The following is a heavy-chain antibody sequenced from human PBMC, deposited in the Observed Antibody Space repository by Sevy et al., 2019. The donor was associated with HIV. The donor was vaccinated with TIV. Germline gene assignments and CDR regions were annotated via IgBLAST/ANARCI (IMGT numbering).Heavy chain of an antibody. CDR3: AKTGIYDFWSGPYGMDV. CDR2: IRYDGSNK. D-gene: IGHD3-3*01. V-gene: IGHV3-30*02. Sequence: GGSLRLSCAASGFPFTAYGMHWVRQAPGKGLEWVAFIRYDGSNKYYADSVKGRFTISRDNSKNTLYLQMNSLRAEDTAVYYCAKTGIYDFWSGPYGMDVWGQGTTVTVSS. J-gene: IGHJ6*02. CDR1: GFPFTAYG.